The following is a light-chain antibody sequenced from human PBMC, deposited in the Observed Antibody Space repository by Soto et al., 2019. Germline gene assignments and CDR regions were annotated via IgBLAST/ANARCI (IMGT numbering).Light chain of an antibody. J-gene: IGLJ1*01. CDR2: DVS. CDR1: SSDVGGYNY. Sequence: QSGLTQPASVSGSPGRSITISCTGTSSDVGGYNYVSWYQQHPGKAPKLMIYDVSNRPSGVSNRFSGSKSGNTASLTISGLQAEDEADYYCSSYTSSSTLYVFGTGTKVTVL. V-gene: IGLV2-14*01. CDR3: SSYTSSSTLYV.